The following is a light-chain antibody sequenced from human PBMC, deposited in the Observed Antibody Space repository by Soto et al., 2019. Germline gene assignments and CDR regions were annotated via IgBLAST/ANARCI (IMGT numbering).Light chain of an antibody. CDR2: AAS. Sequence: IQLRQSPSTLSASVGDRVTITCRASQSISVWLAWYQQKAGKAPKLLINAASSLQSGVPSRFSGSGSGTEFTLTISALQPEDFATYYCQQSYSTPRTFGQGSKVDI. V-gene: IGKV1-39*01. CDR3: QQSYSTPRT. J-gene: IGKJ1*01. CDR1: QSISVW.